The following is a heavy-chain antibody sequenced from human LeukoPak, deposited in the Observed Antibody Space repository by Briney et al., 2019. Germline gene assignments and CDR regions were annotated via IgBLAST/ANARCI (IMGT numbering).Heavy chain of an antibody. Sequence: GGTLRLSCAASGFTFSSYAMSWVRQAPGKGLEWVSAISGSGGSTYYADSVKGRFTISRDNSKNTLYLQMNSLRAEDTAVYYCAKAGDTYYDILTGYYRSWFDPWGQGTLVTVSS. CDR2: ISGSGGST. D-gene: IGHD3-9*01. CDR1: GFTFSSYA. V-gene: IGHV3-23*01. J-gene: IGHJ5*02. CDR3: AKAGDTYYDILTGYYRSWFDP.